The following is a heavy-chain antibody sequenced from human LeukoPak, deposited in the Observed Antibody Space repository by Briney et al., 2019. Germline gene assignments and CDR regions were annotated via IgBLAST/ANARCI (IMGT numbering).Heavy chain of an antibody. J-gene: IGHJ4*02. Sequence: SQTLSLTCAVSGGSISSGGYSWSWIRQPPGKGLEWIGYIYHSGSTYYNPSLKSRVTISVDRSKNRFSLKLSSVTAADTAVYYCARGGSSYYGSGSYPPPFDYWGQGTLVTVSS. CDR3: ARGGSSYYGSGSYPPPFDY. CDR2: IYHSGST. CDR1: GGSISSGGYS. V-gene: IGHV4-30-2*01. D-gene: IGHD3-10*01.